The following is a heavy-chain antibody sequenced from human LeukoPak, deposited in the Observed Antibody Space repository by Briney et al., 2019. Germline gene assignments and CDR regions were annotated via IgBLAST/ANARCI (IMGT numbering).Heavy chain of an antibody. CDR1: GFTFRNFC. CDR2: IQQDGSEK. CDR3: ARDYYYYIDV. Sequence: GGSLRLSCAGSGFTFRNFCMTWVRQAPGKGLEWVANIQQDGSEKYYVDSVKGRFTISRDNAKNSLYLQVNSLRAEDTAVYYCARDYYYYIDVWGKGTTVTVSS. J-gene: IGHJ6*03. V-gene: IGHV3-7*01.